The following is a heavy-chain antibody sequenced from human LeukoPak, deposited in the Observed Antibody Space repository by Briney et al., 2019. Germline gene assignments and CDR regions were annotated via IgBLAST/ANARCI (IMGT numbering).Heavy chain of an antibody. CDR3: ARGSIVGATRPFDI. J-gene: IGHJ3*02. V-gene: IGHV3-23*01. D-gene: IGHD1-26*01. CDR2: INGGGSNT. Sequence: GGSLRLSCAASGFTFNTYAMSWVRQAPGKGLEWVSAINGGGSNTYYADSVKGRFTISRDNSENTLYLQMNSLRVEDTAVYYCARGSIVGATRPFDIWGQGTMVIVSS. CDR1: GFTFNTYA.